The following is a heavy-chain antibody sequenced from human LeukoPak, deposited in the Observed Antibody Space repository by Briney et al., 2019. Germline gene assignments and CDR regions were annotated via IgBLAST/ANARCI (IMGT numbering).Heavy chain of an antibody. D-gene: IGHD6-13*01. CDR2: ISGDGGST. CDR3: AKDVYSSSWYGGNFDY. CDR1: GFTFDDYA. J-gene: IGHJ4*02. Sequence: PGGSLRLSCAASGFTFDDYAMHWVRQAPGKGLEWVSLISGDGGSTYYADSVRGRFTISRDNSKNSLYLQMNSLRTEDTALYYCAKDVYSSSWYGGNFDYWGQGTLVTVSS. V-gene: IGHV3-43*02.